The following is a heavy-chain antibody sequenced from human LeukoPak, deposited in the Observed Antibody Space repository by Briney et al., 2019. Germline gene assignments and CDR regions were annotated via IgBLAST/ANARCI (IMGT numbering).Heavy chain of an antibody. CDR2: LSSGGINK. V-gene: IGHV3-30*03. Sequence: PGRSLRLSCAASGFTFSTYGIHWVRQAPGKGLEWVGLLSSGGINKHYADSVKGRFIISRDNSMNTLYLQMNSLRAEDTAVYHCVRARGDSRGYTYFDCWGQGTLVTVSS. CDR3: VRARGDSRGYTYFDC. D-gene: IGHD3-22*01. J-gene: IGHJ4*02. CDR1: GFTFSTYG.